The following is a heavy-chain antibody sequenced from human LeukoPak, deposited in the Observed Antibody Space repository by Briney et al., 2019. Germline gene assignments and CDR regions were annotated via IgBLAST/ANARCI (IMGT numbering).Heavy chain of an antibody. CDR2: ISYDVSNK. V-gene: IGHV3-30*04. Sequence: GGSLRLSCAASGFTFSSYAMHWVRQAPGKGLEWVAVISYDVSNKYYADSVKGRFTISRDNSKNTLYLQMNSLRAEDTAVYYCARVRLLWFGELPDVWGKGTTVTVSS. J-gene: IGHJ6*04. CDR3: ARVRLLWFGELPDV. D-gene: IGHD3-10*01. CDR1: GFTFSSYA.